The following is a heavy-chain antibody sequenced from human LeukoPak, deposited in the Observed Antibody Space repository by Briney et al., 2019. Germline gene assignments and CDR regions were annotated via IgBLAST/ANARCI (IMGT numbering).Heavy chain of an antibody. CDR3: ARVTSLVAVAGIDY. CDR2: IYSGGTT. Sequence: GGSLRLSCAVSGFTVSSKYMSWVRQAPGKGLEWVSVIYSGGTTYYADSVKGRFTISRDISKNTLYLQMNSLRAEDTAVYYCARVTSLVAVAGIDYWGQGTLVTVSS. CDR1: GFTVSSKY. V-gene: IGHV3-66*01. J-gene: IGHJ4*02. D-gene: IGHD6-19*01.